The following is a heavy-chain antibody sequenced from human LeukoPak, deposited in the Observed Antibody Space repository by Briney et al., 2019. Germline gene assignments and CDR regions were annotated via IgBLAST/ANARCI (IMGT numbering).Heavy chain of an antibody. Sequence: SETLSLTCSVSGGSVSSSSYYWVWIRQPPGKGLEWIGNIYYSGSTYYNPSLKSRVTISIDTSKNHFSLKLSSVTAADTAVYYCARQYGSGSYYSVYYYYYMDVWGKGTTVTISS. D-gene: IGHD3-10*01. CDR2: IYYSGST. CDR1: GGSVSSSSYY. J-gene: IGHJ6*03. V-gene: IGHV4-39*01. CDR3: ARQYGSGSYYSVYYYYYMDV.